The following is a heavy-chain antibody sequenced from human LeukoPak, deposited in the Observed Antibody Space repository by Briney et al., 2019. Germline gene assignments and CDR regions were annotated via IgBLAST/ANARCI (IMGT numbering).Heavy chain of an antibody. J-gene: IGHJ4*02. D-gene: IGHD1-7*01. Sequence: ASVKVSCKASGYTLTSFYIHWVLQAPGQGLEWMGRINPDEGTAIYAQKVQGRLTMTRDTSTSTVYMEVSSLRSEDTAVYYCARGELLFDCWGQGTLVTVSS. CDR3: ARGELLFDC. CDR1: GYTLTSFY. V-gene: IGHV1-46*01. CDR2: INPDEGTA.